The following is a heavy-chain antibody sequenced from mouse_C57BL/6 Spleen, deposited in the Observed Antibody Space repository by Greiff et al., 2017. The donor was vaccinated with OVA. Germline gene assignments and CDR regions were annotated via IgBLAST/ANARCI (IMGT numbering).Heavy chain of an antibody. Sequence: EVKLMESGGGLVKPGGSLKLSCAASGFTFSDYGMHWVRQAPEKGLEWVAYISRGSSTIYYADTVKGRFTIARDNATNTLFLQMTRLRCEDTAMYDCASGRWDAKDDWGQGTSVTVSS. J-gene: IGHJ4*01. CDR3: ASGRWDAKDD. D-gene: IGHD1-1*01. CDR1: GFTFSDYG. V-gene: IGHV5-17*01. CDR2: ISRGSSTI.